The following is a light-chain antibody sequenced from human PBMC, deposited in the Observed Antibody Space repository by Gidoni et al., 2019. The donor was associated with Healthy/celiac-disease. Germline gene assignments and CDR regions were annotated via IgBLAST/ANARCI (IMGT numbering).Light chain of an antibody. CDR2: KAS. J-gene: IGKJ1*01. V-gene: IGKV1-5*03. Sequence: DIQMTQSPSTLSASVGDRVTITCRASQSISSWLAWCQQKPGKAPKLLIYKASSLKSGVPSRFSGSGSGTEFTLTISSLQPDYFATYYCQQYNSYSWTFXQXTKVEIK. CDR1: QSISSW. CDR3: QQYNSYSWT.